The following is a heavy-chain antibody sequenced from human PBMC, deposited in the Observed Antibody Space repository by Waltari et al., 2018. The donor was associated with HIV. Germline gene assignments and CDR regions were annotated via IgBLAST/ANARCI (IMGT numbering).Heavy chain of an antibody. Sequence: QVQLQESGPGLVKPSQTLSLTCTVSGGSISSGDYYWSWFRQPPGKGLEWIGYIYYSGSTYYNPSLKSRVTISVDTSKNQFSLKLSSVTAADTAVYYCARVRGPYDSSGYFQYYFDYWGQGTLVTVSS. CDR1: GGSISSGDYY. V-gene: IGHV4-30-4*01. CDR2: IYYSGST. CDR3: ARVRGPYDSSGYFQYYFDY. D-gene: IGHD3-22*01. J-gene: IGHJ4*02.